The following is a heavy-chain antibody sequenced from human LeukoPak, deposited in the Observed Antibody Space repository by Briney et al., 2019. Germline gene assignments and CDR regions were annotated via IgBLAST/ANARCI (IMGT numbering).Heavy chain of an antibody. CDR2: VDPSDGAT. CDR3: AGDRGRTFDFEF. J-gene: IGHJ4*02. V-gene: IGHV1-46*01. CDR1: GHTFTTYN. Sequence: ASVKVSCKAAGHTFTTYNFYWVRQAPGQGLEWMGIVDPSDGATSYAQKFRGRVAMTSDMSTSTIYLELKSLRSDDTALYYCAGDRGRTFDFEFWGQGTQVTVS. D-gene: IGHD1-14*01.